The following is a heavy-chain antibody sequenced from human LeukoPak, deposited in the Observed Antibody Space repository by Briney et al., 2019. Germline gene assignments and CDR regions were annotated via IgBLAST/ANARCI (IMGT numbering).Heavy chain of an antibody. V-gene: IGHV1-2*02. D-gene: IGHD2-15*01. CDR3: ARRGSHCSGSSCYGTFDY. CDR1: GYTFTGYY. Sequence: ASVEVSCKASGYTFTGYYMHWVRQAPGQGLEWMGWINPNSGGTNYAQKFQGRVTMTRDTSISTAYMELSSLRSDDTAVYYCARRGSHCSGSSCYGTFDYWGLRTLVTVSS. CDR2: INPNSGGT. J-gene: IGHJ4*02.